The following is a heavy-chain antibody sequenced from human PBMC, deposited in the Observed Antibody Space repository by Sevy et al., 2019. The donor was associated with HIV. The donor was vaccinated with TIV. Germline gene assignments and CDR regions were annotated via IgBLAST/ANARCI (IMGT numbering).Heavy chain of an antibody. CDR2: IKPDGSDK. J-gene: IGHJ4*02. CDR3: AQETFGRFDS. V-gene: IGHV3-7*01. Sequence: GGSLRLSCAASGFSFSAYWMNWVRQAPGKGLEWVANIKPDGSDKHYVDSAEGRFTISRENAKNSLYLQMNRLRVEDTAMYYCAQETFGRFDSWGQGTLVTVSS. D-gene: IGHD1-26*01. CDR1: GFSFSAYW.